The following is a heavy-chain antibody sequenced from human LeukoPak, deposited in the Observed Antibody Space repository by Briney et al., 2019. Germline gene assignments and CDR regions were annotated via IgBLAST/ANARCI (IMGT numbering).Heavy chain of an antibody. D-gene: IGHD6-19*01. J-gene: IGHJ5*02. Sequence: GGSLRFSCAASGFTFSSYWMSWVRQAPGKGLEWVANIKQDGSEKYYVDSVKGRFTISRDNAKNSLYLQMNSLRAEDTAVYYCARDGGGIAVAPNWFDHWGQGTLVTVSS. CDR2: IKQDGSEK. V-gene: IGHV3-7*01. CDR1: GFTFSSYW. CDR3: ARDGGGIAVAPNWFDH.